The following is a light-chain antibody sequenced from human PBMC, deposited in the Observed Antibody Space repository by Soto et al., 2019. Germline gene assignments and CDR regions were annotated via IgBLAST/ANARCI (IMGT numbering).Light chain of an antibody. V-gene: IGLV4-60*02. CDR3: ETWDSDTRV. Sequence: QLVLTQSSSASASLGSSVKLTCTLSSGHSSYIIAWHQQQPGKAPRYLMKLEGSGSYNKGSGVPDRFSGSGSGADRYLTISTLQFEDEADYYCETWDSDTRVFGGGTKVTVL. CDR1: SGHSSYI. J-gene: IGLJ3*02. CDR2: LEGSGSY.